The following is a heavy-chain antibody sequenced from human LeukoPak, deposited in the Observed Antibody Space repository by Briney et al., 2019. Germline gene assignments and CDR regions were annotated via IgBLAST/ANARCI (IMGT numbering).Heavy chain of an antibody. Sequence: GGSLRLSCAASGFIFSDYYMSWIRQAPGKGLEWVSYISGSSSTTYADSVKGRFTISRDNAKNSLYLQMNSLRTEDTAVYYCARGPSLYYYDSSGYPYYFDYWGQGALVTVSS. V-gene: IGHV3-11*04. J-gene: IGHJ4*02. CDR1: GFIFSDYY. D-gene: IGHD3-22*01. CDR3: ARGPSLYYYDSSGYPYYFDY. CDR2: ISGSSSTT.